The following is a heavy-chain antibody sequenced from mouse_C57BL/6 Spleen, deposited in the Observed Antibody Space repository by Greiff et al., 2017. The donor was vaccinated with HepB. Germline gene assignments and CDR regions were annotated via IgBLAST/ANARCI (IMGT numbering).Heavy chain of an antibody. J-gene: IGHJ2*01. D-gene: IGHD1-3*01. CDR3: TREAPNLLDFDY. V-gene: IGHV1-15*01. CDR2: IDPETGGT. CDR1: GYTFTDYE. Sequence: QVQLQQSGAELVRPGASVTLSCKASGYTFTDYEMHWVKQTPVHGLEWIGAIDPETGGTAYNQKFKGKAILTADKSSSTAYMELRSLTSEDSAVYYCTREAPNLLDFDYWGQGTTLTVSS.